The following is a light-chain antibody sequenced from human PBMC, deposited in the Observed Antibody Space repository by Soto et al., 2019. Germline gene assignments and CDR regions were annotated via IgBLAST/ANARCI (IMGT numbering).Light chain of an antibody. CDR3: QQYDSSPLT. Sequence: EIVLTQSPGTLYLSPGDTATQSGRARQSVSSSFLAWYQQKPGQAPRLLIYGASSRATGIPDRFSGSASGTNFTLTLSILAPEDVAVYYCQQYDSSPLTFGGGTQAEMK. CDR1: QSVSSSF. CDR2: GAS. J-gene: IGKJ4*01. V-gene: IGKV3-20*01.